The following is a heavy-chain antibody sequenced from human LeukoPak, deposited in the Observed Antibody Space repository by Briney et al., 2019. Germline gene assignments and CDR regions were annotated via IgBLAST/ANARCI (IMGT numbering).Heavy chain of an antibody. CDR1: GGSISSSSYY. V-gene: IGHV4-39*07. D-gene: IGHD3-9*01. J-gene: IGHJ5*02. CDR2: INHSGST. Sequence: SETLSLTCTVSGGSISSSSYYWGWIRQPPGKGLEWIGEINHSGSTNYNPSLKSRVTISVDTSKNQFSLKLSSVTAADTAVYYCARGGTVLRYFDWLPRSWFDPWGQGTLVTVSS. CDR3: ARGGTVLRYFDWLPRSWFDP.